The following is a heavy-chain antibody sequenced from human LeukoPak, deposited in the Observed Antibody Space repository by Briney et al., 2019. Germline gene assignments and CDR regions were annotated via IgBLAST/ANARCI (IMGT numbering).Heavy chain of an antibody. V-gene: IGHV4-59*01. D-gene: IGHD2-2*01. CDR3: ARVRYCSTNRCYDREFDN. CDR1: GFTFSSYS. Sequence: PGGSLRLSCAASGFTFSSYSMNWVRQAPGKGLEWIGYIYYSGNTNYNPSLKSRVTISVDTSKNQFSLKLNSVTAADTAVYYCARVRYCSTNRCYDREFDNWGQGTLVTVSS. CDR2: IYYSGNT. J-gene: IGHJ4*02.